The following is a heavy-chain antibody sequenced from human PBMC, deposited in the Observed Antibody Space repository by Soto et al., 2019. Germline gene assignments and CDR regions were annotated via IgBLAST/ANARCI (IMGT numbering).Heavy chain of an antibody. CDR2: IYSGENT. CDR1: GGSVSSNDYS. Sequence: SETLSLTCTVSGGSVSSNDYSWGWIRQSPGKGLEWIGTIYSGENTHYNPSLLSRVTISVDTSMSEFSLRLRSVTAADTAVYYCARLNGYCVSTSCYGYYGMDVWGQGTTVTVSS. V-gene: IGHV4-39*01. J-gene: IGHJ6*02. CDR3: ARLNGYCVSTSCYGYYGMDV. D-gene: IGHD2-2*03.